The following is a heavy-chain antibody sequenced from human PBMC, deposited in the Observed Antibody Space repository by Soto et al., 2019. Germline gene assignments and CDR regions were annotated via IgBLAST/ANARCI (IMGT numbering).Heavy chain of an antibody. CDR2: ICAFNGNT. J-gene: IGHJ5*02. V-gene: IGHV1-18*01. CDR1: GYTFFSSG. CDR3: ARATSRYCSTTTCYINWFDP. D-gene: IGHD2-2*02. Sequence: QVQLVQSGAEVTKPGASVKVSCKASGYTFFSSGITWVRQAPGQGLEWMGWICAFNGNTNYAQMFQGRVTMTTDTSTSTAYMKLRSHRSEDTAVYYCARATSRYCSTTTCYINWFDPWGQGTLVTVSS.